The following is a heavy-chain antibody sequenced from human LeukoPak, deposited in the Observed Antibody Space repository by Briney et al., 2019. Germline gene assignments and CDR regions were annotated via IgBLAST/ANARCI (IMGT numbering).Heavy chain of an antibody. CDR3: ARTSNYAMDV. J-gene: IGHJ6*02. Sequence: KPSETLSLTCTVSGGSISSYYWSWIRQPPGKGLEWIGHIYCSGSTNYDPSLKSRVTISVDTSKNQFSLKLSSVTAADTAVYYCARTSNYAMDVWGQGTTVTVSS. CDR2: IYCSGST. V-gene: IGHV4-4*09. CDR1: GGSISSYY.